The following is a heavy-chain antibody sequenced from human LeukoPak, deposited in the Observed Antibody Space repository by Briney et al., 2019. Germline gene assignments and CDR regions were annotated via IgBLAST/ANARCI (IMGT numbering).Heavy chain of an antibody. D-gene: IGHD6-19*01. CDR2: IWYDGSNK. J-gene: IGHJ6*03. Sequence: GGSLRLSCAASGFTFRSYGMHGVRQAPGKGLEWVAVIWYDGSNKYYADSVKGRFTISRDNSKNTLYLQMNSLRAEDTAVYYCAKDGGSSGWSYYYYYMDVWGKGTTVTVSS. CDR1: GFTFRSYG. CDR3: AKDGGSSGWSYYYYYMDV. V-gene: IGHV3-33*06.